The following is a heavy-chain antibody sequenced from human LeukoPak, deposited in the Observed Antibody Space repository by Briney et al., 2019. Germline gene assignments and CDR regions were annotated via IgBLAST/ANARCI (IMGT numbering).Heavy chain of an antibody. CDR1: GYTFTSYG. CDR3: AREGYYYDSSGIDY. CDR2: ISAYNGNT. Sequence: ASVKVSCKASGYTFTSYGISWVRQAPGQGLEWMGWISAYNGNTNYAQKLQGRVTMTIDTSTSTAYMELRSLRSDDTAVYYCAREGYYYDSSGIDYWGQGTLVTVSS. V-gene: IGHV1-18*01. D-gene: IGHD3-22*01. J-gene: IGHJ4*02.